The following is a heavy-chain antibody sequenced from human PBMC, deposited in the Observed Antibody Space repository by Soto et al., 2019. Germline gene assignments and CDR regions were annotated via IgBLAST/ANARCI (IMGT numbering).Heavy chain of an antibody. CDR1: GYTFTGYY. Sequence: ASVKVSCKASGYTFTGYYMHWVRRAPGQGLEWMGWINPNSGGTNYAQKFQGWVTMTRDTSISTAYMELSRLRSDDTAVYYCARGGRSSSYEDDFDIWGQGTMVTVSS. CDR2: INPNSGGT. J-gene: IGHJ3*02. V-gene: IGHV1-2*04. D-gene: IGHD6-6*01. CDR3: ARGGRSSSYEDDFDI.